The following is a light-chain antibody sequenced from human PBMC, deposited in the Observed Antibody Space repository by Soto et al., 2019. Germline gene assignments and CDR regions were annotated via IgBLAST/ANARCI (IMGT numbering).Light chain of an antibody. CDR1: QSLLHTNGYNY. V-gene: IGKV2-28*01. CDR3: MQALQTPLT. Sequence: DIVMTQSPFSLPVTPGEPASISCRSSQSLLHTNGYNYLDWYLQKPGQSPHLLIYLGSNRASGVPDRFSGSGSGTDFTLKISRVETEDVGVYYCMQALQTPLTFGGWTKVEIK. J-gene: IGKJ4*01. CDR2: LGS.